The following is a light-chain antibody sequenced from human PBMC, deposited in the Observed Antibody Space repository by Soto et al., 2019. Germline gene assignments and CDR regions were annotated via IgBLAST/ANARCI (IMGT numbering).Light chain of an antibody. Sequence: EIVLTQSPGTLSLSPGERATLSCRASQSVSSSYLAWYQQKGGQAPRLLIYGASSRATGIPDRFSGSGSGTDFTLTISRLEPEDFAVYYCQQYVRSTWTFGQGTKVEIK. V-gene: IGKV3-20*01. CDR1: QSVSSSY. CDR2: GAS. J-gene: IGKJ1*01. CDR3: QQYVRSTWT.